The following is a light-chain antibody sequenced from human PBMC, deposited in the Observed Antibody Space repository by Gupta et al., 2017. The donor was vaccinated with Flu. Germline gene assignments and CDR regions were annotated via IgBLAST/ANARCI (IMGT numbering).Light chain of an antibody. CDR2: KAS. CDR3: QQYNSYPLT. J-gene: IGKJ4*01. V-gene: IGKV1-5*03. Sequence: GDSVNITCRASQSISIRVAWYQQKPGKAPKFLIYKASTLESGVPSRFSGSGSGTEFTLTISSLQPGDFATYYCQQYNSYPLTFGGGTKVEIK. CDR1: QSISIR.